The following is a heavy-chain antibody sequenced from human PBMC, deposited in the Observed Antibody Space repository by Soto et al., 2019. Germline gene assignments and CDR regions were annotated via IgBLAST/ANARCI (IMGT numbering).Heavy chain of an antibody. D-gene: IGHD2-2*01. CDR2: VKSKSNGESE. J-gene: IGHJ4*02. CDR1: GINFNNAW. Sequence: EVQLVESGGGLLKPGGSLRLSCLASGINFNNAWMSWVRQAPGKGLEWVGRVKSKSNGESEDYAAPVKGRFAISRDDSRNTVYLHMNTLATEDTAVYYCTTEMLPVAMWVPSSHEHWGQGTRVTVPS. CDR3: TTEMLPVAMWVPSSHEH. V-gene: IGHV3-15*01.